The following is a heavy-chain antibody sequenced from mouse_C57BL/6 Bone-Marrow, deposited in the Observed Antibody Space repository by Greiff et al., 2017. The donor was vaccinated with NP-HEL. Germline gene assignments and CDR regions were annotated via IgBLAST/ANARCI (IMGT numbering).Heavy chain of an antibody. J-gene: IGHJ2*01. D-gene: IGHD2-4*01. CDR3: ARSYDYGFDY. Sequence: EVKLQQSGPELVKPGASVKISCKASGYTFTDYYMNWVKQSHGKSLEWIGDINPNNGGTSYNQKFKGKATLTVDKSSSTAYMELRSLTSEDSAVYYCARSYDYGFDYWGQGTTLTVSS. CDR1: GYTFTDYY. V-gene: IGHV1-26*01. CDR2: INPNNGGT.